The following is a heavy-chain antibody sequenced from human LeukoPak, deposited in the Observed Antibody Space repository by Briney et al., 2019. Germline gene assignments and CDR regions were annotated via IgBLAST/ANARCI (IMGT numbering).Heavy chain of an antibody. CDR3: ARDRAYCGGDCSTYTFDY. V-gene: IGHV3-21*01. Sequence: GGSLRLSCAASGFAFSSRGLNWVRQAPGKGLEWVSSISSSSSYIYYADSVKGRFTISRDNAKNSLYLQMNSLRAEDTAVYYCARDRAYCGGDCSTYTFDYWGQGTLVTVSS. D-gene: IGHD2-21*02. CDR2: ISSSSSYI. J-gene: IGHJ4*02. CDR1: GFAFSSRG.